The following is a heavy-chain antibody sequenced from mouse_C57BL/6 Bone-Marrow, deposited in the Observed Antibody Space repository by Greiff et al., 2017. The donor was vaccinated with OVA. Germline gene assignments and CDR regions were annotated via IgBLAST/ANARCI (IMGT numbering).Heavy chain of an antibody. J-gene: IGHJ1*03. CDR2: IDPENGDT. CDR3: THYDGSRWYFDV. V-gene: IGHV14-4*01. CDR1: GFNIKDDY. Sequence: EVQVVESGAELVRPGASVKLSCTASGFNIKDDYMHWVKQRPEQGLEWIGWIDPENGDTEYASKFQGKATITADTSSNTAYLQLSSLTSEDTAVYYGTHYDGSRWYFDVWGTGTTVTVSS. D-gene: IGHD1-1*01.